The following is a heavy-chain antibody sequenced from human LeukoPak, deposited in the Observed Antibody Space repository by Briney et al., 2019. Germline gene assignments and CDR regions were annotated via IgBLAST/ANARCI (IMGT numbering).Heavy chain of an antibody. CDR1: GYTFTSYG. Sequence: ASVKVSCKASGYTFTSYGISWVRQAPGQGLEWMGWISAYNGNTNYAQKLQGRVTMTTDTSTSTAYMELRGLRSDDTAVYYCAREVAAPSYYYYYYMDVWGKGTTVTVSS. V-gene: IGHV1-18*01. CDR3: AREVAAPSYYYYYYMDV. D-gene: IGHD6-19*01. J-gene: IGHJ6*03. CDR2: ISAYNGNT.